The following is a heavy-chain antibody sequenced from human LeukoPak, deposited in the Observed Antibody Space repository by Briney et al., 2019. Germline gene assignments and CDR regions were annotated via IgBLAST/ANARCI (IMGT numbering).Heavy chain of an antibody. CDR2: IYENGNT. J-gene: IGHJ3*02. D-gene: IGHD3-3*01. CDR3: TIYDFWSRLPSPDI. CDR1: GYSISSGYF. Sequence: PSETLSLTCTVSGYSISSGYFWGWIRQPPGKGLEWIGSIYENGNTYYHPSLKSRVIISVDTSKNQFSLKLTSVTAADTAVYYCTIYDFWSRLPSPDIWGQGTMVTVSS. V-gene: IGHV4-38-2*02.